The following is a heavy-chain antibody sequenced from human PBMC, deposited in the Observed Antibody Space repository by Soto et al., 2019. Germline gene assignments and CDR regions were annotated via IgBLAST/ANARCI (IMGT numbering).Heavy chain of an antibody. V-gene: IGHV3-30-3*01. Sequence: GGSLRLSCAASGFTFSSYAMHWVRQAPGKGLEWVAVISYDGSNKYYADSVKGRFTISRDNSKNTLYLQMNSLGAEDTAVYYCARTDIVVVVAALRGAFDIWGQGTMVTVSS. D-gene: IGHD2-15*01. J-gene: IGHJ3*02. CDR2: ISYDGSNK. CDR3: ARTDIVVVVAALRGAFDI. CDR1: GFTFSSYA.